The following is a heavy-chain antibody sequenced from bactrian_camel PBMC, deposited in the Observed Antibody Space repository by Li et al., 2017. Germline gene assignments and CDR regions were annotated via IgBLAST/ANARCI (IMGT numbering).Heavy chain of an antibody. D-gene: IGHD3*01. Sequence: HVQLVESGGGLVQPGGSLRLSCAASGFTFSNYYMSWVRQAPGKGLEWVSSIHSDGSYTYYADSVKGRFTISHDSAKNTVYLQLNDLKSDDTAMYYCAADATIVTKAGCYVGFIPEYDFRGQGTQVTVS. CDR2: IHSDGSYT. CDR1: GFTFSNYY. J-gene: IGHJ4*01. V-gene: IGHV3S5*01. CDR3: AADATIVTKAGCYVGFIPEYDF.